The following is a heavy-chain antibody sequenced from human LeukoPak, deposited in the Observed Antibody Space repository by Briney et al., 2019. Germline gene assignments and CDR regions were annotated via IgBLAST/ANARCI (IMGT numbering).Heavy chain of an antibody. CDR3: ARLSTLYCSGGSCYFDF. V-gene: IGHV4-59*05. D-gene: IGHD2-15*01. CDR2: IYYSGST. Sequence: SETLSLTCTVSGGSISSYYWSWIRQPPGKGLEWIASIYYSGSTYYNPSLKSRVTISVDTSKNQFSLKLTSVTAADTAVYFCARLSTLYCSGGSCYFDFWGHGTLVTVSS. J-gene: IGHJ4*01. CDR1: GGSISSYY.